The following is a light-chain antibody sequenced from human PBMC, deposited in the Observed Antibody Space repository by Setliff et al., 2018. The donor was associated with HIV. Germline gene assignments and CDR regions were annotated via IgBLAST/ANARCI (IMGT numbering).Light chain of an antibody. V-gene: IGKV3-15*01. CDR3: QQYNNWPPVT. CDR1: QSVSSN. Sequence: EIVMTQSPATLSVSPGERATLSCRASQSVSSNLAWYQRKPGQAPRLLIYGASTRATGISARFSGSGSGTEFTLTISSLQSEDFAVYYCQQYNNWPPVTFGQGTKVDIK. J-gene: IGKJ1*01. CDR2: GAS.